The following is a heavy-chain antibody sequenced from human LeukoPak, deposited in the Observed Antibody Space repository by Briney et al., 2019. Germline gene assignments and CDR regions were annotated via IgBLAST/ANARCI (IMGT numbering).Heavy chain of an antibody. CDR1: GYTFTTYW. D-gene: IGHD2-15*01. CDR2: IYSGDSDT. J-gene: IGHJ4*02. Sequence: GESLKISCQGSGYTFTTYWIGWVRQMPGKGLEWMGIIYSGDSDTRYSPSFQGQVTISVDKSISTASLQWSTLKASHTAMYYCARLIGHSFDYWGQGTLVTVSS. V-gene: IGHV5-51*01. CDR3: ARLIGHSFDY.